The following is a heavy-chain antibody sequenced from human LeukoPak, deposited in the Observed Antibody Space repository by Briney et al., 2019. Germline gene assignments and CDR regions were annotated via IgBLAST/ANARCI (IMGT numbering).Heavy chain of an antibody. CDR3: ARRNYDTLTAYYLIDY. J-gene: IGHJ4*02. CDR1: GGSISSSGYF. CDR2: ISYSGST. D-gene: IGHD3-9*01. Sequence: SETLSLTCTVSGGSISSSGYFWGWFRQPPGKGLEWIGSISYSGSTYYNPSLKSRVTISVDTSENQFSLKLSSVSAADTAVYYCARRNYDTLTAYYLIDYWGQGTLVTVSS. V-gene: IGHV4-39*01.